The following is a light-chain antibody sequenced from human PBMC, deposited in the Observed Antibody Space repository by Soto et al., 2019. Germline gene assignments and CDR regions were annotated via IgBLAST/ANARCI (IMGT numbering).Light chain of an antibody. V-gene: IGKV3-11*01. J-gene: IGKJ4*01. CDR1: QSVSSY. Sequence: EIVLTQSPATLSLSPGERATHSCRASQSVSSYLAWYQQKPGQAPRLLIYDASNRATGIPARFSGSGSGTDFTLTISSLEPEDFAVYYCQQRSNWPPVFFFGGGTKVEIK. CDR2: DAS. CDR3: QQRSNWPPVFF.